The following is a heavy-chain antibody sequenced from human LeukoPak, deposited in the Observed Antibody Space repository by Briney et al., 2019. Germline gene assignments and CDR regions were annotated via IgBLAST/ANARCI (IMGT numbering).Heavy chain of an antibody. CDR3: ARGGLLFWFDP. CDR2: IYYSGST. V-gene: IGHV4-31*03. CDR1: GVSISSGGYY. D-gene: IGHD3-10*01. Sequence: PSQTLSLTCTVSGVSISSGGYYWSWIRQHPGKGLEWIGYIYYSGSTYYNPSLKSRVTISVDTSKNQFSLKLSSVTAADTAVYYCARGGLLFWFDPWGQGTLVTVSS. J-gene: IGHJ5*02.